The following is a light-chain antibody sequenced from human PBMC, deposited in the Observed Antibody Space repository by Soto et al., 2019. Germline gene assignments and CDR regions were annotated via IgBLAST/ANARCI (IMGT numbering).Light chain of an antibody. CDR3: QQRSRWPMT. CDR2: DGW. CDR1: QNLHSF. V-gene: IGKV3-11*01. J-gene: IGKJ5*01. Sequence: EIVLTQSPTPLSVAPGERVKLSGAAGQNLHSFLNWYQQRPGQAPRPLIYDGWKRAAGVPDRISGAGSDTDYTLTISSLEPDDFAVYYCQQRSRWPMTFGQGTRLEIK.